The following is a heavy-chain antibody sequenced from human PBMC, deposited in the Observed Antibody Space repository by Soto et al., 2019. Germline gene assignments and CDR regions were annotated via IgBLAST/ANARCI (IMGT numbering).Heavy chain of an antibody. CDR1: GFTFSSYA. J-gene: IGHJ4*02. CDR2: ISGSGGST. V-gene: IGHV3-23*01. D-gene: IGHD2-15*01. Sequence: GGSLRLSCAASGFTFSSYAMSWVRQAPGKGLEWVSAISGSGGSTYYADSVKGRFTISRDNSKNTLYLQMNSLRAEDTAVYYCAKDLYPYCSGGSCYSDYWGQGTLVTVSS. CDR3: AKDLYPYCSGGSCYSDY.